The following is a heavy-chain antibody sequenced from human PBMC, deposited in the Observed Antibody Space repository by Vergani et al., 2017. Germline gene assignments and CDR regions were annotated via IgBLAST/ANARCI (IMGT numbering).Heavy chain of an antibody. Sequence: QVQLQESGPGLVKPSQTLSLTCTVSGGSISSGGYYWSCIRRPPGKGLEWIGYLYYSGSTYYNPSLKSRVTISVDTSKNQFSLKLSSVTAADTAVCYCARGGVVPAAIYDWGQGTLVTVSS. D-gene: IGHD2-2*01. J-gene: IGHJ4*02. CDR2: LYYSGST. CDR3: ARGGVVPAAIYD. CDR1: GGSISSGGYY. V-gene: IGHV4-31*03.